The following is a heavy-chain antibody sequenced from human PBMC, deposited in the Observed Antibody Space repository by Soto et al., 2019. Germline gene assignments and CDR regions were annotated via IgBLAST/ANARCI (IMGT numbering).Heavy chain of an antibody. CDR2: MNPNSGNT. J-gene: IGHJ1*01. Sequence: ASVKVSCKASGYTFTIYDINWVLQATGQGLEWMGWMNPNSGNTGYAQKFQGRVTMTRNTSISTAYMELSSLRSEDTAVYYCARGTDYYGSGSYYNPEAEYFQHWGKGTLVTVDS. CDR1: GYTFTIYD. V-gene: IGHV1-8*01. D-gene: IGHD3-10*01. CDR3: ARGTDYYGSGSYYNPEAEYFQH.